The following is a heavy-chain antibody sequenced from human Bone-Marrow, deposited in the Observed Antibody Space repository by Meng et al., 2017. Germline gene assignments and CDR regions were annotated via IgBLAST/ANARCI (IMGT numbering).Heavy chain of an antibody. V-gene: IGHV1-2*02. Sequence: ASVKVSCKASGYTFTGYYMHWVRQAPGQGLEWMGWINPNSGGTNYAQKFQGRVTMTRDTSISTAYMELSRLRSDDTAVYYCARCKEVYSGYYLLSTYYFDYWGQGTLVTVSS. CDR1: GYTFTGYY. J-gene: IGHJ4*02. CDR3: ARCKEVYSGYYLLSTYYFDY. D-gene: IGHD3-22*01. CDR2: INPNSGGT.